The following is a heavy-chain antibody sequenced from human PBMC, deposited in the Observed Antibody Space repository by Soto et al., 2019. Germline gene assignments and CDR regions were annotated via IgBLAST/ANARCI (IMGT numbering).Heavy chain of an antibody. J-gene: IGHJ5*02. V-gene: IGHV4-39*01. D-gene: IGHD6-13*01. CDR1: GGSINSSSYY. CDR3: ASYGSSSAEGGGWFDP. Sequence: PSETLSLTCSVSGGSINSSSYYWGWIRKPPGKGLEWVGSVYYSGSTYFHSSLKSRAAISIDMSRNQFSLELTSVTAADTAVYYCASYGSSSAEGGGWFDPWGQGTLVTVSS. CDR2: VYYSGST.